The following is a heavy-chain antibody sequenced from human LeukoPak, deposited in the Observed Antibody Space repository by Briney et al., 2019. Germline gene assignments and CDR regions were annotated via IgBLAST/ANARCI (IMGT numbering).Heavy chain of an antibody. D-gene: IGHD3-10*01. Sequence: PSETLSLTCTVSGGSISSYYWSWIRQPPGQGLEWFGYIYYSGSTNYSPPLKSRVPISVDTFKNQFSLKLSSVTAAATAVYYCSRIAGSRATMVRDDYYYRAVWGKGTTVTVPS. V-gene: IGHV4-59*01. CDR1: GGSISSYY. CDR3: SRIAGSRATMVRDDYYYRAV. CDR2: IYYSGST. J-gene: IGHJ6*03.